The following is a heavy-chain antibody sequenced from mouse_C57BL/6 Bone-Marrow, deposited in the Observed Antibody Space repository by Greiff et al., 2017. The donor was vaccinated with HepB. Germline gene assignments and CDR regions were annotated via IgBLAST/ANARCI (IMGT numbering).Heavy chain of an antibody. V-gene: IGHV5-9-1*02. Sequence: EVQLVESGEGLVKPGGSLKLSCAASGFTFSSYAMSWVRQTPEKRLEWVAYISSGGDYIYYADTVKGRFTISRDNARNTLYLQMSSLKSEDTAMYYCTREGLEDRPRDYWGQGTSVTVSS. CDR1: GFTFSSYA. CDR2: ISSGGDYI. CDR3: TREGLEDRPRDY. J-gene: IGHJ4*01.